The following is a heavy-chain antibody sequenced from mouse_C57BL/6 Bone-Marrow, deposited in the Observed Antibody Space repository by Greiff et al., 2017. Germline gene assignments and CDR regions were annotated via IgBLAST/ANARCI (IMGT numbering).Heavy chain of an antibody. V-gene: IGHV5-2*01. D-gene: IGHD2-1*01. Sequence: EVHLVEPGGGLVQPGESLKLSCESNEYEFPSHDMSWVRKTPGKRLELVAAINSAGGSTNYPDTMERRFIISRDNTKKTLYLQMSSLRSEDSAVYYCARPMVTTGVTYWGQGTTLTVSS. CDR1: EYEFPSHD. CDR3: ARPMVTTGVTY. CDR2: INSAGGST. J-gene: IGHJ2*01.